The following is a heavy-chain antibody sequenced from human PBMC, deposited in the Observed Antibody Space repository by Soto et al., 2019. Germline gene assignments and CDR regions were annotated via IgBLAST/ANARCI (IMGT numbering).Heavy chain of an antibody. D-gene: IGHD1-20*01. CDR3: ARYKSNYYYGMDV. J-gene: IGHJ6*02. Sequence: SDTLSLTCTVSCGSISSYYGIWMLQPPGKGLECIGYIYYSGITNYNPSLKSRVTISVDTSKNQFSLKLSSVTAADTAVYYCARYKSNYYYGMDVWGQGTTVTVSS. CDR1: CGSISSYY. V-gene: IGHV4-59*07. CDR2: IYYSGIT.